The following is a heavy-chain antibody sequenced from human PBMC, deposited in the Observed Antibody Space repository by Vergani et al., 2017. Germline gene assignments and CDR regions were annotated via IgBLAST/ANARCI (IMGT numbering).Heavy chain of an antibody. V-gene: IGHV5-51*01. CDR3: ARLYGRDSSGSKYFDY. D-gene: IGHD3-22*01. J-gene: IGHJ4*02. CDR2: IHPADSDT. Sequence: EVQLVQSGAEVKKPGESLEISCQISGYSFTNYWIGWVRQMPGKGLGWMGIIHPADSDTRYSPSFQGQVTISVDKSISTAYLQRSSLRASDSAMYYCARLYGRDSSGSKYFDYWGQGTLVTVSS. CDR1: GYSFTNYW.